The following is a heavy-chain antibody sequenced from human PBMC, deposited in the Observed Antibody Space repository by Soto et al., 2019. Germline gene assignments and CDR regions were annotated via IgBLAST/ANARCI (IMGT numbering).Heavy chain of an antibody. CDR1: GFSLNTRGVG. CDR2: VYWDDDK. V-gene: IGHV2-5*02. J-gene: IGHJ4*02. Sequence: QIILKESGPALVKPTQTLTLTCSFSGFSLNTRGVGVGWIRQPPGKALEWLTVVYWDDDKRFSPSLKSRLTITKVAPKNQLVLTITNVNPVITATYYGARLSYYDTRSQTYDYWCQGTLVTVSS. D-gene: IGHD3-22*01. CDR3: ARLSYYDTRSQTYDY.